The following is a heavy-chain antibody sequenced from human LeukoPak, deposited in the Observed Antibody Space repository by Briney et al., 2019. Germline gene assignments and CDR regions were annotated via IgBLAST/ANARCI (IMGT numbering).Heavy chain of an antibody. CDR2: ISSSSSTI. Sequence: GGSLRLSCAASGFTFSSYSMNWVRQAPGRGLEWVSYISSSSSTIYYADSVKGRFTISRDNAKNSLYLQMNSLRAEDTAVYYCARVMAGMGTRAFDIWGQGTMVTVSP. J-gene: IGHJ3*02. CDR3: ARVMAGMGTRAFDI. D-gene: IGHD5-24*01. V-gene: IGHV3-48*04. CDR1: GFTFSSYS.